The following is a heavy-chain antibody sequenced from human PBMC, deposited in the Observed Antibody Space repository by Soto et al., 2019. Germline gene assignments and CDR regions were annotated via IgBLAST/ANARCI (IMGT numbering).Heavy chain of an antibody. CDR3: RSSSRYSTDV. V-gene: IGHV4-39*01. J-gene: IGHJ6*02. CDR2: IYGTGNT. CDR1: GGSITSSFY. Sequence: QLQLQESGPGLVKPSETLSLSCTVSGGSITSSFYWGWIRQPPGKGLEWIGSIYGTGNTYYNPSLNERVTIAADTSKNQFSLNLISVAAADTAGYYCRSSSRYSTDVWGQGATVTVSS. D-gene: IGHD6-13*01.